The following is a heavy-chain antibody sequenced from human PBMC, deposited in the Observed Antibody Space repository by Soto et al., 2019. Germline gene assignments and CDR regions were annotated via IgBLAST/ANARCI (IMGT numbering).Heavy chain of an antibody. D-gene: IGHD4-17*01. CDR2: ISGSGGST. J-gene: IGHJ5*02. Sequence: EVQLLESGGGLVQPGGSLRLSCAASGFTFSSYAMSWVRQAPGKGLEWVSAISGSGGSTYYADSVKGRFTISRDNSKNTLYLQMNSLRAEDTAVYNCARYGDYVPLGNWFDPWGQGTLVTVSS. V-gene: IGHV3-23*01. CDR3: ARYGDYVPLGNWFDP. CDR1: GFTFSSYA.